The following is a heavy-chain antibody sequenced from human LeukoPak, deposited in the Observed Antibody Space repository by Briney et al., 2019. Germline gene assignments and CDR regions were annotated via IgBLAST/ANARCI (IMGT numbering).Heavy chain of an antibody. V-gene: IGHV3-53*01. CDR2: IYSGGST. CDR1: GFTVSSNY. Sequence: GGSLRLSCAASGFTVSSNYMSWVRQAPGKGLEWVSVIYSGGSTHYADSVKGRFTISRDNSKNTLYLQMNSLRAEDTAVYYCARASMVVVRGVIKKYYFDYWGQGTLVTVSS. J-gene: IGHJ4*02. D-gene: IGHD3-10*01. CDR3: ARASMVVVRGVIKKYYFDY.